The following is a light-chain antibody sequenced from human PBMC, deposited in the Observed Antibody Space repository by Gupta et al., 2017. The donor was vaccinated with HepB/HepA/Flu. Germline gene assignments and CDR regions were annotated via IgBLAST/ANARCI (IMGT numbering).Light chain of an antibody. Sequence: SYKLTQSPSVSVSPGQTARITCSGDALSREYTYWYQQKSGQAPVLVRFKDTERPSGIPERFSGSSAGTTVTLTISGVQAEDEADYDCQSADNNGTSWVFGGGTKVTV. CDR3: QSADNNGTSWV. V-gene: IGLV3-25*03. CDR2: KDT. CDR1: ALSREY. J-gene: IGLJ3*02.